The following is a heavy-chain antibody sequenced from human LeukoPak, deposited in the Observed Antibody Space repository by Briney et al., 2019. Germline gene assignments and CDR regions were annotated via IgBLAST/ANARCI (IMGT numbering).Heavy chain of an antibody. CDR1: GVTFSTFAM. J-gene: IGHJ6*03. CDR3: AKWYYDSSGYPYYYYYYMDV. V-gene: IGHV4-4*02. D-gene: IGHD3-22*01. CDR2: IYHSGST. Sequence: GSLRLSCVASGVTFSTFAMIWVRQPPGKGLEWIGEIYHSGSTNYNPSLKSRVTISVDKSKNQFSLKLSSVTAADTAVYYCAKWYYDSSGYPYYYYYYMDVWGKGTTVTVSS.